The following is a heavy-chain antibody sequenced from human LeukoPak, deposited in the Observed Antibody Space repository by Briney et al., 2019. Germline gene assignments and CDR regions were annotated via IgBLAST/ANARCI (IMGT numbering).Heavy chain of an antibody. CDR3: ARHAPGLWFGDNDAFDI. CDR1: GYSFTSYW. CDR2: IDPSDSYT. V-gene: IGHV5-10-1*01. D-gene: IGHD3-10*01. J-gene: IGHJ3*02. Sequence: GESLKISCKGSGYSFTSYWISWVRQMPGKGLEWMGRIDPSDSYTNYSPSFQGHVTISADKSISTAYLQWSSLKASDTAMYYCARHAPGLWFGDNDAFDIWGQGTMVTVSS.